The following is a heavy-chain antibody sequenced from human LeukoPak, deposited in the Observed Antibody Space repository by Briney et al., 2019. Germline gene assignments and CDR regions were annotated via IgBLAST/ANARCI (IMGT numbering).Heavy chain of an antibody. D-gene: IGHD6-13*01. J-gene: IGHJ4*02. Sequence: TSSETLSLTCTVSGGSISSYYWSWIRQPPGKGLEWIGYIYYTGSTNYNPSLTSRVTISVDTSKNQFSLKLSSVTAADTAVYYCARGMAAAGPFDYWGQGTLVTVSS. CDR1: GGSISSYY. CDR2: IYYTGST. V-gene: IGHV4-59*01. CDR3: ARGMAAAGPFDY.